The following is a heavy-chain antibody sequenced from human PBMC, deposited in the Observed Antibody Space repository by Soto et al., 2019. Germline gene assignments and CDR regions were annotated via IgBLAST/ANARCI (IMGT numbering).Heavy chain of an antibody. Sequence: ASLKVSCMTSGYTITVYYMRWVRQDTGQGLEWMGWINPNSGGTNYAQKFQGWVTMTRDTSISTAYMELSRLRSDDTAVYYCSRGLGRDTAMDAFYYFYGMDVWGQGTTVTVSS. D-gene: IGHD5-18*01. CDR3: SRGLGRDTAMDAFYYFYGMDV. J-gene: IGHJ6*02. CDR1: GYTITVYY. V-gene: IGHV1-2*04. CDR2: INPNSGGT.